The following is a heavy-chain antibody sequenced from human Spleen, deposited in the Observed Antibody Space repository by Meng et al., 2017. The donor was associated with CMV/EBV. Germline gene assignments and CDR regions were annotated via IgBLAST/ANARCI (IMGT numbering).Heavy chain of an antibody. CDR2: ISSTGSTI. J-gene: IGHJ4*02. V-gene: IGHV3-48*03. D-gene: IGHD4-17*01. CDR3: TRYMIPVTSADY. Sequence: GESLKISCAASGFTFDSYEMNWVRQAPGKGLEWLSYISSTGSTIYYADSVKGRFTISRDNAKNSLYLQMNSLRAEDTARYYCTRYMIPVTSADYWGQGTLVTVSS. CDR1: GFTFDSYE.